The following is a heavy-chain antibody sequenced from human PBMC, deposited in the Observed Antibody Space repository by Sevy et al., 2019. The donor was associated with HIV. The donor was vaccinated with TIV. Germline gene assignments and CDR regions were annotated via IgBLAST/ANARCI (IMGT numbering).Heavy chain of an antibody. Sequence: GESLKISCKGSGYSFTSYWIGWVRQMPGKGLEWMWIIYPGDSDTRYSPSFQGQVTISADKSINTAYLQWSSLKASDTAMYYCARQDPTYYYGMDVWGQGTTVTVSS. CDR2: IYPGDSDT. CDR3: ARQDPTYYYGMDV. CDR1: GYSFTSYW. D-gene: IGHD1-1*01. V-gene: IGHV5-51*01. J-gene: IGHJ6*02.